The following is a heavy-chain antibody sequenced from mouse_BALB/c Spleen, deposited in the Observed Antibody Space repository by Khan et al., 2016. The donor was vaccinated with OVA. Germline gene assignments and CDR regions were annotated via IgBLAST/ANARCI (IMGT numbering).Heavy chain of an antibody. J-gene: IGHJ3*01. CDR1: GFTFSTYA. CDR3: ARSAYGNFAY. Sequence: EVQLQESGGGLVKPGGSLKLSCAASGFTFSTYAMSWVRQTPEKRLEWVATISSDGDYTYYPDNVTGRFTISRDNAKNILDQQMSSLMSEDTDINYCARSAYGNFAYWGQGTLVTVSA. D-gene: IGHD2-1*01. CDR2: ISSDGDYT. V-gene: IGHV5-9-3*01.